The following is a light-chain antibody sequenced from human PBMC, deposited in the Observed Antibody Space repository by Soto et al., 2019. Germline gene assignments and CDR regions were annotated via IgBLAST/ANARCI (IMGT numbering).Light chain of an antibody. V-gene: IGKV1-27*01. CDR3: QKFSAVPT. Sequence: DIQMTQSQSSLSASVGDRVTITCRASQAIYNYLAWYQQKPGKVPTLLISAASTLQSGVPSRFSGSGSGTDLTLTISSLQPEDVATYYCQKFSAVPTCRGGTKVEI. CDR2: AAS. J-gene: IGKJ4*02. CDR1: QAIYNY.